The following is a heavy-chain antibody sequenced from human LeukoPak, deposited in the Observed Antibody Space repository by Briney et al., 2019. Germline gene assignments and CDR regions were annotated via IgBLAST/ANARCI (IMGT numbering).Heavy chain of an antibody. CDR3: ARGYCSGGSCYPRDY. CDR1: GFTFSSYS. Sequence: GGSLRLSCAASGFTFSSYSMNWVRQAPGKGLEWVSSISSTSSYIYYADSLKGRFTISRDNAKNSLYLQMNRLRAEDTAVYYCARGYCSGGSCYPRDYWGQGTLVTVSS. CDR2: ISSTSSYI. V-gene: IGHV3-21*01. D-gene: IGHD2-15*01. J-gene: IGHJ4*02.